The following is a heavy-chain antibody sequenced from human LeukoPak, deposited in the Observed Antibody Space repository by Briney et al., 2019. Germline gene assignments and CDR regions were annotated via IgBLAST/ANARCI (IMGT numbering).Heavy chain of an antibody. CDR1: GYTFTSYG. CDR2: ISGYNGNT. J-gene: IGHJ4*02. CDR3: ARDSKESSGWYGFDY. Sequence: GASVKVSCKASGYTFTSYGISWVRQAPGQGLEWMGWISGYNGNTNSAQKLQGRVTMTTDTSTSTAYMELRSLRSDDTAVYYCARDSKESSGWYGFDYWGQGTLVTVSS. V-gene: IGHV1-18*01. D-gene: IGHD6-19*01.